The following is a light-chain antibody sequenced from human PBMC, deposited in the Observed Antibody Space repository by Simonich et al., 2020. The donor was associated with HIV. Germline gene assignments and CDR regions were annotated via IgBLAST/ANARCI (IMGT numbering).Light chain of an antibody. CDR1: QSVLYSSNSKNY. CDR2: WAS. CDR3: QQYYSTPPT. V-gene: IGKV4-1*01. J-gene: IGKJ3*01. Sequence: DIVMTQSPDSLALSLGERGTINCKSSQSVLYSSNSKNYLAWYQQKPGQPPKLLIDWASTLATGIPARFSGSGSGTDFTLTISSLQAEDVAVYYCQQYYSTPPTFGPGTKVNIK.